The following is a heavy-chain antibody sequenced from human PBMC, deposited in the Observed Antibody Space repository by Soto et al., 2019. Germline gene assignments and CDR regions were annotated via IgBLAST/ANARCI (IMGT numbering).Heavy chain of an antibody. V-gene: IGHV3-23*01. CDR2: ISNSDDDT. CDR1: GFTFSSHA. J-gene: IGHJ6*02. CDR3: VKDWTGSTCPCMDV. D-gene: IGHD6-13*01. Sequence: EVHLLESGGGLVQPGGSLRLSGAASGFTFSSHAMSWVRQAPGKGLEWVSGISNSDDDTYYVDSVKGRFTISRDNSKNTLYLQMHSLRAEDRAIYYCVKDWTGSTCPCMDVWGQGTTVTVS.